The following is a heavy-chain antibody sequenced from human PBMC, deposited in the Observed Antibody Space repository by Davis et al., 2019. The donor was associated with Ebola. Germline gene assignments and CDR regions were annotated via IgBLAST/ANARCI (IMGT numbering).Heavy chain of an antibody. V-gene: IGHV3-66*01. CDR2: SYGGDNS. CDR3: ARDLNY. CDR1: GFSVSDNY. Sequence: GESLKISCEASGFSVSDNYMSWVRQAPGKGLEWVSLSYGGDNSYCADSVKDRFIISGDNSKNTLYLQMNSLRAEDTAVYYCARDLNYWGQGTLVTVSS. J-gene: IGHJ4*02.